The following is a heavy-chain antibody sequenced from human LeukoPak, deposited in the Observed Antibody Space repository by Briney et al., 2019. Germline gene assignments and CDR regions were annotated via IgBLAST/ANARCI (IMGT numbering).Heavy chain of an antibody. CDR2: INHSGST. D-gene: IGHD3-10*01. Sequence: SETLSLTCAVYGGSFSGYYWSWIRQPPGKGLEWIGEINHSGSTNYNPSLKSRVTISVDTFKNQFSLKLSSVTAADTAVYYCARDGSGSYYRDWGQGTLVTVSS. J-gene: IGHJ4*02. CDR1: GGSFSGYY. CDR3: ARDGSGSYYRD. V-gene: IGHV4-34*01.